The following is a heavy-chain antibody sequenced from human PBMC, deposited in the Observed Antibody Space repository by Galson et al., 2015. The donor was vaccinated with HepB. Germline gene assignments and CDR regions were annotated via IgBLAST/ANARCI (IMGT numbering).Heavy chain of an antibody. D-gene: IGHD2-15*01. J-gene: IGHJ6*02. CDR2: VYPNSGNT. Sequence: SCKASGYTFTSYDINWVRQATGQGLEWMGWVYPNSGNTGYAQKFQGRVTMTRNTSISTAYMELSSLRSEDTAVYYCARTGYCSGGSCYYYYYGIDVWGQGTTVTVSS. CDR3: ARTGYCSGGSCYYYYYGIDV. CDR1: GYTFTSYD. V-gene: IGHV1-8*01.